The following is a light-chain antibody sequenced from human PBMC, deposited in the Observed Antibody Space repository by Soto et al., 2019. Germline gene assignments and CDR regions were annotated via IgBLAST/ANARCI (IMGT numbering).Light chain of an antibody. Sequence: EIVLTQSPSTLSLSPGERATLSCRASQSVSRYLAWYQQKPGQAPRLLIYYASNRATGIPARFSGSGSGTDFTLTISSLEPEDFAVYYCQQYGSSRTFGQGTKVDI. J-gene: IGKJ1*01. CDR1: QSVSRY. V-gene: IGKV3-11*01. CDR2: YAS. CDR3: QQYGSSRT.